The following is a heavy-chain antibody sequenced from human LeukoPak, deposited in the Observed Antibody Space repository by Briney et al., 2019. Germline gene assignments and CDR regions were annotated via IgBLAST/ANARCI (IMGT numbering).Heavy chain of an antibody. CDR3: AKGYNYGSWRVDY. CDR2: INAGNDNT. Sequence: ASVKVSCKASGYTFSTSTMHWVRQVPGQRLEWMGCINAGNDNTKFSERFQGRVTISRDTSASTVYMELSSLSSEDTAVYYCAKGYNYGSWRVDYWGQGTLVTVSS. D-gene: IGHD3-10*01. CDR1: GYTFSTST. J-gene: IGHJ4*02. V-gene: IGHV1-3*01.